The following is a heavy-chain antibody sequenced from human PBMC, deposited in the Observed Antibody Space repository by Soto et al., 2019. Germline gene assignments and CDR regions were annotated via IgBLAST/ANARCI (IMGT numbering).Heavy chain of an antibody. CDR3: ARAGDYSNYGVTYSYSYTGV. Sequence: EVQLVESGGGLVQPGGSLRLSCAASGFTFSSYWMHWVRQAPGKGLVWVSRISSDASSATYADSVKGRFTISRDNAKNTLYLQMNSLRAEDTAVYYCARAGDYSNYGVTYSYSYTGVWGKGTTVTVSS. CDR2: ISSDASSA. D-gene: IGHD4-4*01. J-gene: IGHJ6*03. CDR1: GFTFSSYW. V-gene: IGHV3-74*01.